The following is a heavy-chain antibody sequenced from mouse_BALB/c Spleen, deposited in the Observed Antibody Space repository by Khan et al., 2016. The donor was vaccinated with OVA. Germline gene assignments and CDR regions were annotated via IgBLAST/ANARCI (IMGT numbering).Heavy chain of an antibody. V-gene: IGHV3-2*02. CDR1: GYSITSGYG. CDR3: ARTARIKY. Sequence: EVQLQESGPGLVKPSQSLSLTCTVTGYSITSGYGWNWIRQFPGNNLEWMGYISYSGSTNYNPSLKSRISITRYTSKNPFFLQLNSVTTEDTATYYCARTARIKYWGQGTTLTVSS. J-gene: IGHJ2*01. D-gene: IGHD1-2*01. CDR2: ISYSGST.